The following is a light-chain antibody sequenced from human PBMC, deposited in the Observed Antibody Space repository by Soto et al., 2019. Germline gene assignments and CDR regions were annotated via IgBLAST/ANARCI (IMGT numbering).Light chain of an antibody. CDR3: HQYDNWWT. V-gene: IGKV3-15*01. CDR2: GAS. J-gene: IGKJ1*01. CDR1: QSVDIN. Sequence: EIVLTQSPATLSVSPGERVTLSFRASQSVDINLAWYQQKPGQAPRLLIYGASTRATDMPGRFSGRGSGTEFTLTISSLQPEDFAVYYCHQYDNWWTFGQGTKVDIK.